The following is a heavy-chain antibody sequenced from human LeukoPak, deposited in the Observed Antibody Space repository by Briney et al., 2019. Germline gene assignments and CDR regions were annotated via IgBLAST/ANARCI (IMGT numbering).Heavy chain of an antibody. CDR3: AREASGNYHVFDS. CDR2: ITNTGRST. J-gene: IGHJ4*02. Sequence: GGSLRLSCEASGFSLSSYFMSWIRQAPGKGLEWVSYITNTGRSTNYADAVKGRFTISRDNAKQSVYLEMTDLRAEDTAVYYCAREASGNYHVFDSWGQGTPVTVSS. CDR1: GFSLSSYF. D-gene: IGHD6-25*01. V-gene: IGHV3-11*04.